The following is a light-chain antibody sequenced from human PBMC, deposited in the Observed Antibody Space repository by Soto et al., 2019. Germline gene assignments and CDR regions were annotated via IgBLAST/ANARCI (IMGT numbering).Light chain of an antibody. CDR2: DAS. V-gene: IGKV1-5*01. Sequence: DIQMTQPPYTLSASVGDRVTITCRASQGISTWLAWYQQKPGTAPKLLIYDASSLESGVPSRFSGSGSGTEFTLTISSLQPDDYATYYCQQYSSYSRTFGQGTKV. CDR1: QGISTW. J-gene: IGKJ1*01. CDR3: QQYSSYSRT.